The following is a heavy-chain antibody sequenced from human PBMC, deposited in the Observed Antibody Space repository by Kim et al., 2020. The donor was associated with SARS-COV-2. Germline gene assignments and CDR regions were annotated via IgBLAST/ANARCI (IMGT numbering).Heavy chain of an antibody. V-gene: IGHV3-23*01. Sequence: GGSLRLSCAGSGFTFGNYAMNWVRQAPGKGLEWVSDVSNSGGNTHYADSVKGRFTISRDNSNNTLYLQMNSLRADDTALYYCVRHSNWALNWGQGTLVTVSS. CDR3: VRHSNWALN. CDR1: GFTFGNYA. CDR2: VSNSGGNT. J-gene: IGHJ4*02. D-gene: IGHD3-22*01.